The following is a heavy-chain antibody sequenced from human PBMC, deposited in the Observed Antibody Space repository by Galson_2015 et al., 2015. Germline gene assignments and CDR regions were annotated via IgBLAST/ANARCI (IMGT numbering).Heavy chain of an antibody. CDR1: GYSFTSYW. Sequence: QSGAEVKKPGESLRISCKGSGYSFTSYWISWVRQMPGKGLEWMGRIDPSDSYTNYSPSFQGHVTISADKSISTAYLQWSSLKASDTAMYYCARHAPRWLGPPVGVEDYWGQGTLVTVSS. J-gene: IGHJ4*02. D-gene: IGHD6-19*01. V-gene: IGHV5-10-1*01. CDR2: IDPSDSYT. CDR3: ARHAPRWLGPPVGVEDY.